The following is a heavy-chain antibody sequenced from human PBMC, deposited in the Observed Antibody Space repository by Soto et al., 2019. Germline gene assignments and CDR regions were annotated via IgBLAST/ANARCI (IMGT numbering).Heavy chain of an antibody. CDR3: ARQGGGYYGSGSYGSDYYYYYGMDV. J-gene: IGHJ6*02. V-gene: IGHV5-10-1*01. D-gene: IGHD3-10*01. CDR2: IDPSDSYT. CDR1: GYSFTSYW. Sequence: PGESLKISCKGSGYSFTSYWISWVRQMPGKGLEWMGRIDPSDSYTNYSPSFQGHVTISADKSISTAYLQWSSLKASDTAMYYCARQGGGYYGSGSYGSDYYYYYGMDVWGQGTTVTVSS.